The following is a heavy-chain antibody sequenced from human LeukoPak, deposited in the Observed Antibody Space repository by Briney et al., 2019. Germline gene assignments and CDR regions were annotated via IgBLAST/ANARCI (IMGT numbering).Heavy chain of an antibody. CDR1: GFTFSSYS. D-gene: IGHD2-15*01. V-gene: IGHV3-21*01. CDR3: AILADYDAFDI. Sequence: GGSLRLSCAASGFTFSSYSMNWVRQAPGKGLEWVSSISSSSSYIYYADSVKGRFTISRDNAKNSLYLQMNGLRAEDTAVYYCAILADYDAFDIWGQGTMVTVSS. J-gene: IGHJ3*02. CDR2: ISSSSSYI.